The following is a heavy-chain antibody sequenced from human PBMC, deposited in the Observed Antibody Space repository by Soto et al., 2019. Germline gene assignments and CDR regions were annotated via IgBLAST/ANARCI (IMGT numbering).Heavy chain of an antibody. J-gene: IGHJ5*02. CDR2: IIPIFGTA. Sequence: SVKVSCKASGGTFSSYAITWVRQAPGQGLEWMGGIIPIFGTANYAQKIQGRVTITADESTSTAYMELSSLRSEDTALYYCARDRGPSSGYYPYWFDPWGQGTLVTVSS. V-gene: IGHV1-69*13. D-gene: IGHD3-22*01. CDR1: GGTFSSYA. CDR3: ARDRGPSSGYYPYWFDP.